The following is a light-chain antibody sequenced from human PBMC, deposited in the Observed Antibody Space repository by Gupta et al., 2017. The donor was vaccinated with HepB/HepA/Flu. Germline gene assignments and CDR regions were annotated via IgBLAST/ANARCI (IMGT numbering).Light chain of an antibody. CDR1: SLRSYY. V-gene: IGLV3-19*01. J-gene: IGLJ2*01. Sequence: SSELTQDPAVSVALGQTVRITCQGDSLRSYYVSWYQQKPGQAPILVIYGKYYRPSGIPGRFSGASSRSTSSLTITGAQAEDEADYYCNSRDSRTDHVIFGGGTKLTVL. CDR3: NSRDSRTDHVI. CDR2: GKY.